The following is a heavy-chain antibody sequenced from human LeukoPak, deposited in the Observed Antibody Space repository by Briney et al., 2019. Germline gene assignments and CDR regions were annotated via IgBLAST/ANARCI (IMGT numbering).Heavy chain of an antibody. Sequence: PSETLSLTCTVSGGSMSNYYWNWIRQPPGKGLEWIGYIHSSGSTNYNPALKSRVTISVDTSKNQFSLKLSSVTAADTDIYYCARDSRDSSGYYHAGMDVWGQGTTVTVSS. J-gene: IGHJ6*02. CDR1: GGSMSNYY. D-gene: IGHD3-22*01. CDR3: ARDSRDSSGYYHAGMDV. CDR2: IHSSGST. V-gene: IGHV4-59*01.